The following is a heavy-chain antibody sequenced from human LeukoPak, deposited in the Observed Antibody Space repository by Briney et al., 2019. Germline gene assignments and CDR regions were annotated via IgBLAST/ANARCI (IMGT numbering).Heavy chain of an antibody. Sequence: GGSLRLSCAASGFTFSAYWMTWVRQAPGKGLAWVANIIEGGDVKYYVDSVKGRFTISRDNTKNSVYLEMKSLRADDTAVYYCARVGKNGWDFDHWGQGTLVTVSS. CDR3: ARVGKNGWDFDH. D-gene: IGHD6-19*01. V-gene: IGHV3-7*01. J-gene: IGHJ4*02. CDR1: GFTFSAYW. CDR2: IIEGGDVK.